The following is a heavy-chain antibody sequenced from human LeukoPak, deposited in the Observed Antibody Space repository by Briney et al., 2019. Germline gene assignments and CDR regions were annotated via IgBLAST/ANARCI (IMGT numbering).Heavy chain of an antibody. CDR1: GFTFGDYA. V-gene: IGHV3-49*04. D-gene: IGHD1-26*01. Sequence: TGGSLRLSCTASGFTFGDYAMSWVRQAPGKGLEWVGFIRSKAYGGTTEYAASVKGRFTISRDDSKSIAYLQMNSLKTEDTAVYYCTRDRLSGSYYAGYYYYYMDVWGKGTTVTVSS. CDR2: IRSKAYGGTT. CDR3: TRDRLSGSYYAGYYYYYMDV. J-gene: IGHJ6*03.